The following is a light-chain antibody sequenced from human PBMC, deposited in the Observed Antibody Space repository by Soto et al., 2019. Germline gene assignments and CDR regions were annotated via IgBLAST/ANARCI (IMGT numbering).Light chain of an antibody. CDR1: SSNIGTNT. J-gene: IGLJ1*01. Sequence: QSVPTQPPSASATPGQRVTISCSGSSSNIGTNTVHWYQQLPGTAPKLLIYSDNQRPSGVPDRFSDSKSGTSASLAISGLQSEDEADYYCAAWDDSLNGYVFGTGTKLTVL. CDR2: SDN. V-gene: IGLV1-44*01. CDR3: AAWDDSLNGYV.